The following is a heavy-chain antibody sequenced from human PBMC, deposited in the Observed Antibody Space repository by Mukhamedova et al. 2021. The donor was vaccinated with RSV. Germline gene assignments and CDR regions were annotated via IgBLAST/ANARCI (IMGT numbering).Heavy chain of an antibody. J-gene: IGHJ4*02. Sequence: GKGLEWIGRIYTSGSTNYNPSLKSRVTMSVDTSKNQFSLKLSSVTAADTAVYYCSRRSYSYSSPYYFYYFFQGTLVTLSS. D-gene: IGHD5-18*01. V-gene: IGHV4-4*07. CDR2: IYTSGST. CDR3: SRRSYSYSSPYYFYY.